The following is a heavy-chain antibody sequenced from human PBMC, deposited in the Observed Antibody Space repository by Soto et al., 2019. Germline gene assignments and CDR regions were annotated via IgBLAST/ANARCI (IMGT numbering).Heavy chain of an antibody. Sequence: QVQLQESGPGLVKPSQTLSLTCTVSGGSISSGAYYWSWVRQPPGKGLEWIGYIYYSGSTYYNPSLRSRVTTSVDTSKCQFSRKLSSVTATDPAVYGCARDNYGGTYYVDYWGQGTLVTVSS. CDR2: IYYSGST. D-gene: IGHD4-17*01. J-gene: IGHJ4*02. V-gene: IGHV4-30-4*01. CDR1: GGSISSGAYY. CDR3: ARDNYGGTYYVDY.